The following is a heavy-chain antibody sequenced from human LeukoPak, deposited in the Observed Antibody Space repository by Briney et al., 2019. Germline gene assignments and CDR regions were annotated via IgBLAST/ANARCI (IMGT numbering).Heavy chain of an antibody. D-gene: IGHD1-1*01. J-gene: IGHJ5*02. V-gene: IGHV4-59*11. CDR2: ISYSGST. CDR1: GGSISSHY. CDR3: ARVDWNDNWFDP. Sequence: SETLSLTCTVSGGSISSHYWSWLRQPPGKGLEWIGYISYSGSTNYNPSLKSRVTISVDTSKNQFSLKLSSVTAADTAMYYCARVDWNDNWFDPWGQGTLVTVSS.